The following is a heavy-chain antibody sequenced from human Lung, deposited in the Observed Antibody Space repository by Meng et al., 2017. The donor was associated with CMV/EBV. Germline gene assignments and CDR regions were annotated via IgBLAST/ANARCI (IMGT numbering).Heavy chain of an antibody. Sequence: SLKISCAASGFTFDDYAMHWVRQAPGKGLEWVSGISWNSGSIGYADSVKGRFTISRDNAKNSLYLQMNSLRAEDTALYYCAKDIGGSAGYGMDVWGQRTTVTVSS. J-gene: IGHJ6*02. V-gene: IGHV3-9*01. CDR1: GFTFDDYA. CDR2: ISWNSGSI. CDR3: AKDIGGSAGYGMDV.